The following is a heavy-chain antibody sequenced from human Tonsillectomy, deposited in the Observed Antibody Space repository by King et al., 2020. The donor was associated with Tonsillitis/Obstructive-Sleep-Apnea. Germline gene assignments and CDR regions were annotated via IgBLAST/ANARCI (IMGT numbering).Heavy chain of an antibody. CDR3: ARDHCSSTSCYGNYYYMDV. V-gene: IGHV4-59*01. J-gene: IGHJ6*03. CDR1: GGSISSYY. D-gene: IGHD2-2*01. CDR2: IFYSGST. Sequence: QLQESGPGLVKPSETLSLTCTVSGGSISSYYWSWIRQPPGKGLEWIGYIFYSGSTNYNPSLKSRVTISVDTSKNQFSLKLSSVTAADTAVYYCARDHCSSTSCYGNYYYMDVWGKRTTVTVS.